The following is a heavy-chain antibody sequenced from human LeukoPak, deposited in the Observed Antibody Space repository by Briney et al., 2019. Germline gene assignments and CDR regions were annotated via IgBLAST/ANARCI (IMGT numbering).Heavy chain of an antibody. CDR2: ISSSGGST. V-gene: IGHV3-23*01. CDR3: AKGRDGSYPNWFDP. J-gene: IGHJ5*02. Sequence: GGSLRLSCAASGFTFSTYAMSWVRQAPGKGLEWVSTISSSGGSTYYADSVKGRFTISRDNSKNTLYLQMNSLRAEDTAVYYCAKGRDGSYPNWFDPWGQGTLVTVSS. D-gene: IGHD1-26*01. CDR1: GFTFSTYA.